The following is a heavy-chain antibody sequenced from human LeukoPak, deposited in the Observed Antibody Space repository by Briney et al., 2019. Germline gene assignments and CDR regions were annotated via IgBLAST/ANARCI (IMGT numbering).Heavy chain of an antibody. V-gene: IGHV1-18*01. CDR3: AICRGYYYDRRGYGFGGFYT. CDR1: GYTFTSYG. Sequence: ASVTVSCKASGYTFTSYGISWVRQPPGQGLEWVGWISAYNGNTNYAQKLQGRVTMTTETSTSTAYMEMRSLRSDDTDVYYCAICRGYYYDRRGYGFGGFYTCGQGKMVTVSS. D-gene: IGHD3-22*01. CDR2: ISAYNGNT. J-gene: IGHJ3*02.